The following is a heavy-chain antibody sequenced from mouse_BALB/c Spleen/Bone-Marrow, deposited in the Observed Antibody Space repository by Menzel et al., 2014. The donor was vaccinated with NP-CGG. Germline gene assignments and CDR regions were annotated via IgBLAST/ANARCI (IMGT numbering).Heavy chain of an antibody. J-gene: IGHJ2*01. Sequence: EVQLQQSGGGLVQPGGSRKLSCAASGFTFSSFGMHWVRQAPEKGLEGVAYISSGSSTIYYGDTVMGRFTISRDNPKNTLFLQMTSLRSEDTATYYCVRSGSSSGYFDYWGQGTTLTVSS. CDR3: VRSGSSSGYFDY. D-gene: IGHD1-1*01. CDR1: GFTFSSFG. V-gene: IGHV5-17*02. CDR2: ISSGSSTI.